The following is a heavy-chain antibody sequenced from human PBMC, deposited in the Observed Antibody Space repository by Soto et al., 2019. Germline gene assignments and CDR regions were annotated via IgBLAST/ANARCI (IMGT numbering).Heavy chain of an antibody. CDR3: TTGSDSQTIAAAGTSRTLMKN. D-gene: IGHD6-13*01. CDR2: IKSKTDGGTT. V-gene: IGHV3-15*01. CDR1: GFTFCNAW. J-gene: IGHJ4*02. Sequence: PGGSLRLSCAASGFTFCNAWMSWVRQAPGKGQEWDGLIKSKTDGGTTDYAAPVKGRFTISRDDSKNTLYLQMNSLKTEDTAVYYCTTGSDSQTIAAAGTSRTLMKNWGQGTLVTVSS.